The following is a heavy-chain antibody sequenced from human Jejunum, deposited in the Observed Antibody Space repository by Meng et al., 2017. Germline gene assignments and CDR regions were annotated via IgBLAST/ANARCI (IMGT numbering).Heavy chain of an antibody. D-gene: IGHD1-26*01. CDR2: AST. J-gene: IGHJ4*02. Sequence: QVQLQEPGPGLVRPSETLSLLRTVSGGSVSRAGYQWGRIRQPPGKGLEWIGYASTNYNPSLKSRVTISLDTSRNQFSLSLSSVTAADTAVYYCARDHMGSLDYWGQGILVTVSS. V-gene: IGHV4-61*08. CDR3: ARDHMGSLDY. CDR1: GGSVSRAGYQ.